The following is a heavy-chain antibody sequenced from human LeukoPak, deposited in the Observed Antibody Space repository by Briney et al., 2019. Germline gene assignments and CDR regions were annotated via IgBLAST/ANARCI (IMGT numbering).Heavy chain of an antibody. Sequence: SVKVSCKASGGTFSSYAISWARQAPGQGLEWMGRIIPIFGTANYAQKFQGRVTITTDESTSTAYMELSSLRSEDTAVYYCASFGSGSYYNYYYYMDVWGKGTTVTVSS. D-gene: IGHD3-10*01. V-gene: IGHV1-69*05. CDR2: IIPIFGTA. J-gene: IGHJ6*03. CDR1: GGTFSSYA. CDR3: ASFGSGSYYNYYYYMDV.